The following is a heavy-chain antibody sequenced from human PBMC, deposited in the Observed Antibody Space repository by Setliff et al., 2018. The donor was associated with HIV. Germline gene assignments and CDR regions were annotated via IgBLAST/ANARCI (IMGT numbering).Heavy chain of an antibody. CDR2: IHTSGDS. Sequence: PSETLSLTCTVSGGSISGLYWSWIRQSAGKGLEWIGRIHTSGDSDFNPSLKSRVTMSVDTSKNQISLKVNSVTAADTAVYYCARPRLHNYYYYGMDVWGQGTTVTVSS. CDR1: GGSISGLY. CDR3: ARPRLHNYYYYGMDV. V-gene: IGHV4-4*07. J-gene: IGHJ6*02. D-gene: IGHD2-21*02.